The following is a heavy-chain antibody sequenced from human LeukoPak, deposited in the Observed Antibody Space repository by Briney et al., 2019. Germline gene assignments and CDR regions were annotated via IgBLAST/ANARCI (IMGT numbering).Heavy chain of an antibody. J-gene: IGHJ6*03. Sequence: KASETLSLTCTVSGGSISSDDYYWSWIRQPPGKGLEWIGYIYYSGSTYYNPSLKSRVTISVDTSKNQFSLKLSSVTAADTAVYYCARVHYGSGSLYYYYYYMDVWGEGTTVTVSS. CDR2: IYYSGST. CDR3: ARVHYGSGSLYYYYYYMDV. D-gene: IGHD3-10*01. V-gene: IGHV4-30-4*08. CDR1: GGSISSDDYY.